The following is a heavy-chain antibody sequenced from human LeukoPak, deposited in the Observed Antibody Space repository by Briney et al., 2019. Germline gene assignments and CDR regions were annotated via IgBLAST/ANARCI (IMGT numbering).Heavy chain of an antibody. CDR3: ARDDAHYDFFGYDRRGWFDP. D-gene: IGHD3-3*01. CDR1: GYTFTSYG. CDR2: ISAYNGNT. Sequence: GASVKVSCKASGYTFTSYGISWVRQAPGQGLEWMGWISAYNGNTNYAQKLQGRVTMTTDTSTSTAYMELRSLRSDDTAVYYCARDDAHYDFFGYDRRGWFDPWGQGTLVIVSS. V-gene: IGHV1-18*01. J-gene: IGHJ5*02.